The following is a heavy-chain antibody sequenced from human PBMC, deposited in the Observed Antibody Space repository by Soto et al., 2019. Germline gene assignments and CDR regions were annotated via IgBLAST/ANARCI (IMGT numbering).Heavy chain of an antibody. CDR2: IIPVLGVG. CDR1: GGTFGNHA. CDR3: AREAGYTYGYVFDY. V-gene: IGHV1-69*01. Sequence: QVQLVQSGAEVEKPGSSVKVSCKASGGTFGNHAISWVRQAPGQGLAWLGGIIPVLGVGDNAQNFQGRGTITADASTSTAYLELSSLRSADTALYYCAREAGYTYGYVFDYWGQGTLVTVSS. D-gene: IGHD5-18*01. J-gene: IGHJ4*02.